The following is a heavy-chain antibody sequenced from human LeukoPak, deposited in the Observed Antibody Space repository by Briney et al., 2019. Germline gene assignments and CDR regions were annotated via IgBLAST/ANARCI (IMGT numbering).Heavy chain of an antibody. Sequence: SETLSLTCTVSGGSISSSSFYWGWIRQPPGKGLEWIGSIYYNGRTYYNPSLKGRVTISADTSKNQFSLNLSSVTAEDTAVYYCAATILLPAAMGFDYWGQGTLVTVSS. J-gene: IGHJ4*02. CDR2: IYYNGRT. V-gene: IGHV4-39*01. D-gene: IGHD2-2*01. CDR1: GGSISSSSFY. CDR3: AATILLPAAMGFDY.